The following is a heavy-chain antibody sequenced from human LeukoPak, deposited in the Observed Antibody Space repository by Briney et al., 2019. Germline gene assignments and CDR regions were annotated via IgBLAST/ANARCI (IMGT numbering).Heavy chain of an antibody. CDR2: INHSGST. CDR1: GGSFSGYY. Sequence: PSETLSLTCAVYGGSFSGYYWSWIRQPPGKGLEWIGEINHSGSTNYNPSLKSRVTISVDTSKNQFSLKLSSLTAADTAVYYCARGKGVTKLDYWGQGTLVTVSS. V-gene: IGHV4-34*01. CDR3: ARGKGVTKLDY. D-gene: IGHD2-21*02. J-gene: IGHJ4*02.